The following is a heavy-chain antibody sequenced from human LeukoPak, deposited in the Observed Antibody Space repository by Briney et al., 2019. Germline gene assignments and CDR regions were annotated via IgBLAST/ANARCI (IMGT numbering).Heavy chain of an antibody. Sequence: SSEALSLTCTVSGGSISSYYWSWIRQPPGKGLEWIGYIYYSGSTNYNPSLKSRVTISVDTSKNQFSLKLSSVTAADTAVYYCAREDAYREIYDYWGQGTLVTVSS. J-gene: IGHJ4*02. CDR2: IYYSGST. V-gene: IGHV4-59*01. CDR3: AREDAYREIYDY. CDR1: GGSISSYY. D-gene: IGHD5-12*01.